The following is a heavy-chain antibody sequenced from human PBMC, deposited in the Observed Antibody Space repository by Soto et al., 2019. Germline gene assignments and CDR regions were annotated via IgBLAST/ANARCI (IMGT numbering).Heavy chain of an antibody. Sequence: GGSLRLSCAASGFTFSSHGIHWVRQAPGKGLEWVSAISADGRDTYYGDSVKGRFIISRDNSKNTVSLQMDSLRPEDMAVYYCARSFRDRDAFYYDNWGQGTRVTVSS. CDR1: GFTFSSHG. CDR3: ARSFRDRDAFYYDN. J-gene: IGHJ4*02. D-gene: IGHD3-22*01. V-gene: IGHV3-64*02. CDR2: ISADGRDT.